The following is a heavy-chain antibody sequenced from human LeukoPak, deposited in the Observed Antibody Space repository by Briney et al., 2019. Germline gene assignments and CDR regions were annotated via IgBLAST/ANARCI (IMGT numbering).Heavy chain of an antibody. D-gene: IGHD2-21*02. V-gene: IGHV1-69*05. CDR3: AGAVVTAKDAFDI. CDR1: GGTFSSYA. CDR2: IIPIFGTA. Sequence: SVKVSCKASGGTFSSYAISWVRQAPGQGLEWVGRIIPIFGTANYAQKFQGRVTITTDESTSTAYMELSSLRSEYTAVYYCAGAVVTAKDAFDIWGQGTMVTVSS. J-gene: IGHJ3*02.